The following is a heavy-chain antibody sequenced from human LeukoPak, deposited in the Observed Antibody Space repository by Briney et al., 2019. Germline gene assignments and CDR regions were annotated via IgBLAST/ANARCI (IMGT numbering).Heavy chain of an antibody. CDR2: IYRSGST. CDR3: ARVGKFRGGYIDY. V-gene: IGHV4-38-2*02. D-gene: IGHD1-26*01. Sequence: SETLSLTCTVSGYSISSGYYWGWIRQPPGKGLEWIGRIYRSGSTYYNPSLKSRVTISVDTSKNQFSLKLSSVTAADTAVYYCARVGKFRGGYIDYWGQGTLVTVSS. J-gene: IGHJ4*02. CDR1: GYSISSGYY.